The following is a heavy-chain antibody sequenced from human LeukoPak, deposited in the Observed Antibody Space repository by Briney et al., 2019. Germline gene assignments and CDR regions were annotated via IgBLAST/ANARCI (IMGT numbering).Heavy chain of an antibody. CDR2: IYTSGST. CDR1: GGSISSYY. CDR3: ARRRFVRYFDWLLGDFDY. D-gene: IGHD3-9*01. V-gene: IGHV4-4*07. J-gene: IGHJ4*02. Sequence: SETLSLTCTVSGGSISSYYWSWIRQPAGKGLEWIGRIYTSGSTNYNPSLKSRVTMSVDTSKNQFPLKLSSVTAADTAVYYCARRRFVRYFDWLLGDFDYWGQGTLVTVSS.